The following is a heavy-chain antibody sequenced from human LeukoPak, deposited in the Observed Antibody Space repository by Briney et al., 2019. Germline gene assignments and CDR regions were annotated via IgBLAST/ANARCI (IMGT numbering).Heavy chain of an antibody. Sequence: GGSLRLSCAASGFTFSSYSMNWVRQAPGKGLEWVSSISSSSSYIYYADSVKGRFTISRDNADNSLYLQMNSLRAEDTAVYYCARTRDSSGCFDLWGQGTLVTVSS. CDR2: ISSSSSYI. D-gene: IGHD6-19*01. V-gene: IGHV3-21*01. J-gene: IGHJ5*02. CDR1: GFTFSSYS. CDR3: ARTRDSSGCFDL.